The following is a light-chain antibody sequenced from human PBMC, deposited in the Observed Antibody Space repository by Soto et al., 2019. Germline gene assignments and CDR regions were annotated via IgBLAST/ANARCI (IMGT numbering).Light chain of an antibody. CDR3: SSYTSSNTLV. J-gene: IGLJ1*01. CDR2: DVS. V-gene: IGLV2-14*01. CDR1: SSDVGGYNY. Sequence: QSVLTQPASVSGSPGQSITISCTGTSSDVGGYNYVSWYQQHPGKAPKFMIYDVSNRPSGVSNRFSGPKSGNTASLTISGLQADDEADYYCSSYTSSNTLVFGTGTKVTVL.